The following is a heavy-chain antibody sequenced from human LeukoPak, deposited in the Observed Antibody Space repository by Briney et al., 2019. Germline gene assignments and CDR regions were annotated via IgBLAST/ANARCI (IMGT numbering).Heavy chain of an antibody. CDR2: VYPGDSDT. V-gene: IGHV5-51*01. D-gene: IGHD2-2*01. CDR3: ARQWGDCSSTSCYSAY. Sequence: GESLKISCKGSGYSFTSYWIGWVRQMPGKGLEWMGIVYPGDSDTRYSPSFQGQVTISADKSISTAYLQWSSLKASDTAIYYCARQWGDCSSTSCYSAYWGQGTLVTVSS. J-gene: IGHJ4*02. CDR1: GYSFTSYW.